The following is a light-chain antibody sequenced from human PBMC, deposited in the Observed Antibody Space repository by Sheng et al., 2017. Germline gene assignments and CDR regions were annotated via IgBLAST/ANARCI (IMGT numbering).Light chain of an antibody. CDR1: ILRSYY. CDR2: GIN. Sequence: SSELTQAPAVSVALGQSVSITCQGDILRSYYANWYQQKPGQAPVLVIYGINRRPSGTPRPILWLQLRNHSFLDHHVGPRAEDEADYYCNSRDTGDAHRYVFGVGTKVTVL. V-gene: IGLV3-19*01. J-gene: IGLJ1*01. CDR3: NSRDTGDAHRYV.